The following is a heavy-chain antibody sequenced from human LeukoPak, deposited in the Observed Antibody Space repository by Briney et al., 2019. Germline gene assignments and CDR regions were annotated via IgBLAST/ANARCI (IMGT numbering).Heavy chain of an antibody. Sequence: ASVKVSCKASGYTFTGYYMHWVRQAPGQGLEWMGWINPNSGGTNYAQKFQGRVTITADEYTSTAYMELSSLRSEDTAVYYCARDFVTDTVTTSDYWGQGTLVTVSS. J-gene: IGHJ4*02. D-gene: IGHD4-11*01. CDR3: ARDFVTDTVTTSDY. V-gene: IGHV1-2*02. CDR1: GYTFTGYY. CDR2: INPNSGGT.